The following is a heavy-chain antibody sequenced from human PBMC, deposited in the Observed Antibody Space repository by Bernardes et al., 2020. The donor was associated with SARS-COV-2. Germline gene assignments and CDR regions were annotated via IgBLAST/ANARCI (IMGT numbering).Heavy chain of an antibody. CDR3: ASGLGGFSY. V-gene: IGHV4-31*03. J-gene: IGHJ4*02. CDR1: GGSITSGGSY. Sequence: SETLSPTCTVSGGSITSGGSYWSWLRQHPGKGLEWIGYIYYSGSTYYNPSLKSRVTISVDTSKNQFSLKLSSVTAADTAVYYCASGLGGFSYWGQGTLVTVSS. D-gene: IGHD3-3*01. CDR2: IYYSGST.